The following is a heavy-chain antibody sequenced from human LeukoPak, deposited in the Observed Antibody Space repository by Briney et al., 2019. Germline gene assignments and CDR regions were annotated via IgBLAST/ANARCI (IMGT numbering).Heavy chain of an antibody. Sequence: ASVKVSCKASGYTFTGYYMHWVRQAPGQGLEWMGWINPNSGGTNYAQNFQGRVTMTRDTSISTAYMEVSRLRSDDTAVYYCARGYPLSTTAAGTYFQHWGQGTLVTVSS. CDR2: INPNSGGT. D-gene: IGHD6-13*01. V-gene: IGHV1-2*02. J-gene: IGHJ1*01. CDR1: GYTFTGYY. CDR3: ARGYPLSTTAAGTYFQH.